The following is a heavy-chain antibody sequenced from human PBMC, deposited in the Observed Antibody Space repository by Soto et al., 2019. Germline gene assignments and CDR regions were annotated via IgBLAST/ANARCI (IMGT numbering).Heavy chain of an antibody. Sequence: SETLSLTCTVSGGSISSYYWSWIRQPPGKGLEWIGYIYYSGSTNYNPSLKSRVTISVDTSKNQFSLKLSSVTAADTAAYYCARALGRYDILTGYYPDRFDYWGQGTLVTVSS. CDR1: GGSISSYY. D-gene: IGHD3-9*01. V-gene: IGHV4-59*01. J-gene: IGHJ4*02. CDR2: IYYSGST. CDR3: ARALGRYDILTGYYPDRFDY.